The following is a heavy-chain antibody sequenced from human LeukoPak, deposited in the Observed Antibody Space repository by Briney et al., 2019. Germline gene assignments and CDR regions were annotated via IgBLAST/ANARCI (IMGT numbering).Heavy chain of an antibody. CDR2: ISSSSTYI. CDR3: ARDPRCSSMSCYRSSLYGMDV. Sequence: GGSLRLSCVASGFSFSTYSMHWVRQAPGKGLEGVSSISSSSTYIYYADSVKGRFTISRDNAKNSLYLQMNSLRAEDTAVYYCARDPRCSSMSCYRSSLYGMDVWGQGTTVTVSS. CDR1: GFSFSTYS. J-gene: IGHJ6*02. D-gene: IGHD2-2*01. V-gene: IGHV3-21*01.